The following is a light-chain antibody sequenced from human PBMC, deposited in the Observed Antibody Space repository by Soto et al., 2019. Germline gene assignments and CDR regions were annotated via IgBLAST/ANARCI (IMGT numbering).Light chain of an antibody. CDR1: QSISIW. J-gene: IGKJ1*01. Sequence: DIHMTQSPSTLSASVGDRVTITCRASQSISIWLAWYQQKPGKAPNLLIYKTSSLERGVPSRFSGSGSGTEFTLAISSLHPDDFATYYCQHYNDYSWTFGQGTKVAIK. CDR2: KTS. CDR3: QHYNDYSWT. V-gene: IGKV1-5*03.